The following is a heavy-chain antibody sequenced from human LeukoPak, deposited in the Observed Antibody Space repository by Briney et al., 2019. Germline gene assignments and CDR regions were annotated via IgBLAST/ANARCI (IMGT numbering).Heavy chain of an antibody. V-gene: IGHV3-11*01. CDR3: AKASNGAFDI. D-gene: IGHD1-1*01. Sequence: PGGSLRLSCATSGFTFSDHYMTWIRQAPGKGLETVSYIYNGGDTIYYADSVKGRFTISRDNAKNSLYLQMNSLRAEDMALYYCAKASNGAFDIWGQGTMVTVSS. CDR2: IYNGGDTI. J-gene: IGHJ3*02. CDR1: GFTFSDHY.